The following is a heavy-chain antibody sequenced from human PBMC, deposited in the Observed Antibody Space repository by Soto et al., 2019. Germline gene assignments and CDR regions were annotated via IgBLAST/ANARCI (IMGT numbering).Heavy chain of an antibody. V-gene: IGHV3-33*01. CDR2: ISYDGTDT. J-gene: IGHJ5*02. D-gene: IGHD3-10*01. CDR3: ARDRFGGTEGTNWLDP. CDR1: GFKFNSYG. Sequence: QEELVQSGGGVVQPGRSLRLSCAASGFKFNSYGMHWVRQAPGKGLEWVAVISYDGTDTSYGDSVKGRFTISRDNTRNTLHLQMTSLSVDDTADYYCARDRFGGTEGTNWLDPWGQGSLVIVSS.